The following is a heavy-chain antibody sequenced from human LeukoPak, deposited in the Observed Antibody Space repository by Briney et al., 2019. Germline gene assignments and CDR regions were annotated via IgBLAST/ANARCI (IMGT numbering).Heavy chain of an antibody. J-gene: IGHJ6*03. V-gene: IGHV1-24*01. D-gene: IGHD2-21*01. CDR3: AREANCGGDCYDYMDV. CDR2: FDPEDGET. CDR1: GYTLTELS. Sequence: ASVKVSCKVSGYTLTELSMHWMRQAPGKGLEWMGGFDPEDGETIYAQKLQGRVTMTEDTSTDTAYMELSSLRSEDTAVYYCAREANCGGDCYDYMDVWGKGTTVTVSS.